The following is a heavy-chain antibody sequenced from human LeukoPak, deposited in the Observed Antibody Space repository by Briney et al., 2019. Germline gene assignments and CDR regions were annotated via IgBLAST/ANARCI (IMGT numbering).Heavy chain of an antibody. J-gene: IGHJ4*02. CDR3: ARDLAWGAY. V-gene: IGHV3-21*01. CDR2: ITSSSSSI. Sequence: GGSLRLSCVASGFTFSIYTMSWVRQAPGNGLEWVSSITSSSSSIYSADSVKGRLTISRDNAKNSLYLEMNGLRDEDTAVYYCARDLAWGAYWGQGTLVTVSS. CDR1: GFTFSIYT. D-gene: IGHD4/OR15-4a*01.